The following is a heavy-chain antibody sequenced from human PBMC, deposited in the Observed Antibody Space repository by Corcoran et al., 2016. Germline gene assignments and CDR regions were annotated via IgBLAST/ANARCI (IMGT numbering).Heavy chain of an antibody. Sequence: QLQLQESGPGLVKPSETLSLTCTVSGGSISSSSYYWGWIRQPPGKGLEWIGSIYYSGSTYYNPSLKSRVTISVDTAKNQFSLKLSSVTAADTAVYYCGRFLEWLSTPHYYYGMDVWGQGTTVTVSS. V-gene: IGHV4-39*01. CDR1: GGSISSSSYY. CDR3: GRFLEWLSTPHYYYGMDV. CDR2: IYYSGST. J-gene: IGHJ6*02. D-gene: IGHD3-3*01.